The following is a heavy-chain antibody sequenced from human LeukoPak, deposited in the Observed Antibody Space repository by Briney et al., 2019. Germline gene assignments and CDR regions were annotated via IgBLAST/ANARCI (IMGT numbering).Heavy chain of an antibody. J-gene: IGHJ4*02. Sequence: PSETLSLTCTVSGGSISNSDYYWGWIRQPPGKGLEWIGSIYYSGSTYYNPSLKSRVTISVDTSKNQFSLKLSSVTAADTAVYYCARDYQGGYGDKTVDYWGQGTLVTVSS. CDR3: ARDYQGGYGDKTVDY. CDR2: IYYSGST. D-gene: IGHD5-18*01. CDR1: GGSISNSDYY. V-gene: IGHV4-39*07.